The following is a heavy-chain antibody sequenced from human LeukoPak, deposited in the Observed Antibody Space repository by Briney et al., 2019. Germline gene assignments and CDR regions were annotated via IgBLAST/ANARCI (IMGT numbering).Heavy chain of an antibody. CDR3: ARGLLWFRERTSYFDY. CDR2: INHSGST. Sequence: PSETLSLTCAVYGGSFSGYYWSWIRQPPGKGLEWIGEINHSGSTNYNPSLKSRVTISVDTSKNQFSLKLSSATAADTAVYYCARGLLWFRERTSYFDYWGQGTLVTVSS. CDR1: GGSFSGYY. D-gene: IGHD3-10*01. J-gene: IGHJ4*02. V-gene: IGHV4-34*01.